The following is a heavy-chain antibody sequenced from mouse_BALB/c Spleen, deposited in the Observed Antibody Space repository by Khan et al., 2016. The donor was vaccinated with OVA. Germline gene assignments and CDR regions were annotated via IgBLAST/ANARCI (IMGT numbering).Heavy chain of an antibody. J-gene: IGHJ2*01. D-gene: IGHD2-14*01. CDR3: AKNDRYYVYVDY. CDR2: IYPFNDDT. V-gene: IGHV1S136*01. Sequence: IQLVQSGPELVKPGASVKMPCEASGYTFTSYVIHWVKQKPGQGLEWIGYIYPFNDDTKYNEKFKGKATLTSDTSSSTAYLELRSRTSEDSSVYDWAKNDRYYVYVDYWGQGTTLTVSS. CDR1: GYTFTSYV.